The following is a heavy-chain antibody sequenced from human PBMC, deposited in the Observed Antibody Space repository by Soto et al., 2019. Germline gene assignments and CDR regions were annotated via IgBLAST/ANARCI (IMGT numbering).Heavy chain of an antibody. J-gene: IGHJ4*02. CDR1: GLTFSGAW. Sequence: EVQLVESGGGLVKPGGSLKLSCEASGLTFSGAWMSWVRQAPGKGLEWVGRIKSNSAGATTDYAAPVKGRFTISRDDSRNMLYLQMNSLKTEDTAVYYCTKTVYSDRFFDYWGQGILVTVSS. CDR3: TKTVYSDRFFDY. V-gene: IGHV3-15*01. D-gene: IGHD3-9*01. CDR2: IKSNSAGATT.